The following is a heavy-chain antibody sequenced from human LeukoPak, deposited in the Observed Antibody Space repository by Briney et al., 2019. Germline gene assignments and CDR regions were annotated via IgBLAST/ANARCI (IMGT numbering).Heavy chain of an antibody. V-gene: IGHV3-7*01. J-gene: IGHJ4*02. Sequence: GGSLRLSCAASGFTFSRYWMTWVRQAPGKGLEWVANIKQDGSEKHYVDSVKGRITISRDNAKNSLFLQMNSLRADDTAVYYCARADSSGKIFDYWGQGTLVTVSS. CDR1: GFTFSRYW. D-gene: IGHD3-22*01. CDR2: IKQDGSEK. CDR3: ARADSSGKIFDY.